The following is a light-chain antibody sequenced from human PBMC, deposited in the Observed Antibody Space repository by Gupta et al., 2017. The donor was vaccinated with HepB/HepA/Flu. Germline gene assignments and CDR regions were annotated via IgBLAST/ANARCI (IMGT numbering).Light chain of an antibody. CDR1: QSVTTN. CDR3: QQYGGAPRT. Sequence: EIVLMQSPGTLSLSPGERATLSCRATQSVTTNLAWYQQTPGQAPRLLIYGASNRAAVVPARFSGRGSGTDFILTISRLEPEDFAVYYCQQYGGAPRTFGQGTKVETK. V-gene: IGKV3-20*01. CDR2: GAS. J-gene: IGKJ1*01.